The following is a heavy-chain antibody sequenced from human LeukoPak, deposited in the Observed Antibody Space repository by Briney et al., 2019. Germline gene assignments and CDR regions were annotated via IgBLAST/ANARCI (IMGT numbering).Heavy chain of an antibody. Sequence: GGSLRLSCAVSGFTFSSYVMSWVRQAPGKGLEWVSTISGSGGGRYYADSVKGRFTISRDNSRNTMYLQMNSLRAEDTAVYYCAKSLIPLNYDISNSNGMDVWGQGTTVTVSS. D-gene: IGHD3-9*01. CDR2: ISGSGGGR. CDR1: GFTFSSYV. V-gene: IGHV3-23*01. J-gene: IGHJ6*02. CDR3: AKSLIPLNYDISNSNGMDV.